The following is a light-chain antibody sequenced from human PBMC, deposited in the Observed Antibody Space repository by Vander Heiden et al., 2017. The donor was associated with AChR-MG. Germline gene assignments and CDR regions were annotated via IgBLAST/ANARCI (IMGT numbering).Light chain of an antibody. CDR2: DAS. CDR1: QSFSSY. CDR3: QQRSYWPLT. V-gene: IGKV3-11*01. Sequence: EIVLTQSPATLSLSPGERATLSCRASQSFSSYLAWYQQKPGQAPRLLIYDASNRATGIPARFSGSGSGTDFTLTISSVEPEDSAVYYCQQRSYWPLTFGGGTKVEIK. J-gene: IGKJ4*01.